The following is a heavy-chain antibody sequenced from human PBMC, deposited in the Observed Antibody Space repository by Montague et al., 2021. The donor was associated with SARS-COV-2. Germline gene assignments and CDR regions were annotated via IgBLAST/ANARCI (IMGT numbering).Heavy chain of an antibody. V-gene: IGHV4-34*01. Sequence: SETLSLTCAVYGGSFSGYYWSWIRQPPGRGLEWIGETNDSGRTXXXPSXXXRVTISVDTSKNQFSLRLSSVTAAGTAVYYCARGYCSGSGCYYYYGMDVWGQGTTVTVSS. CDR3: ARGYCSGSGCYYYYGMDV. CDR1: GGSFSGYY. J-gene: IGHJ6*02. D-gene: IGHD2-15*01. CDR2: TNDSGRT.